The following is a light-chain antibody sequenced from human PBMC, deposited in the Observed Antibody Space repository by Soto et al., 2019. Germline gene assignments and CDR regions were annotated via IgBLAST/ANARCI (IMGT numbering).Light chain of an antibody. CDR3: AVWDASLNGVV. J-gene: IGLJ2*01. CDR2: YDD. CDR1: SSNVGNNA. Sequence: QSVLTQPPSVSEAPRQRVTISCSGSSSNVGNNAVNWYQQLPGNAPKLLIYYDDLLPSGVSDRFSGSKSGTSASLAISGLQSEDEAAYYCAVWDASLNGVVFGGGTKVTVL. V-gene: IGLV1-36*01.